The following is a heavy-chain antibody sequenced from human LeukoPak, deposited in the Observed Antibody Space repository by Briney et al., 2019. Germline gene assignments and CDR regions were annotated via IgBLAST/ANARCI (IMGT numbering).Heavy chain of an antibody. V-gene: IGHV3-20*04. CDR1: GFTFDDYG. J-gene: IGHJ5*02. D-gene: IGHD3-22*01. CDR3: ARDPAYYDSSGYYERPHWFDP. Sequence: GGSLRLSCAASGFTFDDYGMSWVRQAPGKGLEWVSGINWNGGSTGYADSVKGPFTISRDNAKNSLYLQMNSLRAEDTALYYCARDPAYYDSSGYYERPHWFDPWGQGTLVTVSS. CDR2: INWNGGST.